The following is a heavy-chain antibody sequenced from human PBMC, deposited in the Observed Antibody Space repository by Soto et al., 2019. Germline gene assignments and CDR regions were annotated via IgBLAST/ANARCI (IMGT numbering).Heavy chain of an antibody. D-gene: IGHD4-4*01. CDR1: RYTFASYA. J-gene: IGHJ6*03. CDR3: ARHDDSNYYYYYMDV. CDR2: ISAYNRNT. Sequence: GASVKVSSKASRYTFASYALSWVRQAPGQRLEWMRWISAYNRNTNYAHKPQGRVTMTTDTSTSTASMELRSLRSDDTAVYYCARHDDSNYYYYYMDVWGKGTTVTVSS. V-gene: IGHV1-18*01.